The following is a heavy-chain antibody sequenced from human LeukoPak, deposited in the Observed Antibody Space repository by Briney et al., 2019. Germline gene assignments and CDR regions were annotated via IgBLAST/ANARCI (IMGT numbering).Heavy chain of an antibody. CDR2: IYYSGST. V-gene: IGHV4-39*01. Sequence: SETLSLTCTVSGGSISSSSYYWGWIRQPPGKGLEWIGSIYYSGSTYYNPSLKSRGTISVDTSKNQFSLKLSSVTAADTAVYYCARFESAITMVRGVRDAFDIWGQGTMVTVSS. D-gene: IGHD3-10*01. CDR1: GGSISSSSYY. J-gene: IGHJ3*02. CDR3: ARFESAITMVRGVRDAFDI.